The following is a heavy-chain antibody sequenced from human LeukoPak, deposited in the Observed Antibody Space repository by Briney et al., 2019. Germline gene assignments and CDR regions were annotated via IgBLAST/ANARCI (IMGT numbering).Heavy chain of an antibody. Sequence: SVKVSCKASGGTFSSYAISWVRQAPGQGLEWMGGIIPIFGTANYAQKFQGRDTITTDESTSTAYMELSSLRSEDTAVYYCARGLDDFWSGYWYGWGQGTLVTVSS. D-gene: IGHD3-3*01. CDR2: IIPIFGTA. J-gene: IGHJ4*02. CDR1: GGTFSSYA. V-gene: IGHV1-69*05. CDR3: ARGLDDFWSGYWYG.